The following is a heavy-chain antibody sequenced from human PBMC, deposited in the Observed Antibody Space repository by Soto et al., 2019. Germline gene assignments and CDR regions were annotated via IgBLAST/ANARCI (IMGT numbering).Heavy chain of an antibody. D-gene: IGHD3-16*01. J-gene: IGHJ4*02. CDR3: ARDSGYSSAYWEHYFDY. CDR2: ISSGGDP. V-gene: IGHV3-53*01. CDR1: GFSISDKF. Sequence: GGSLRLSCATSGFSISDKFMSWVRQAPGKGLEWISVISSGGDPSYADSVKGRFTISRDITKNTLFLQMTSLRADDTAVYFCARDSGYSSAYWEHYFDYWGQGTLVTVSS.